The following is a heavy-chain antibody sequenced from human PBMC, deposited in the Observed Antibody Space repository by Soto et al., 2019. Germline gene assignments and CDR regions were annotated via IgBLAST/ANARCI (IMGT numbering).Heavy chain of an antibody. CDR2: ISYDGSNK. D-gene: IGHD2-15*01. V-gene: IGHV3-30-3*01. CDR1: GFTFSSYA. J-gene: IGHJ4*02. CDR3: ARVPSPSGRAHFDY. Sequence: QVQLVESGGGVVQPGRSLRLSCAASGFTFSSYAMHWVRQAPGKGLEWVAVISYDGSNKYYADSVKGRFTISRDNSKNTRYLQMNSLRAEDTAVYYCARVPSPSGRAHFDYWGQGTLVTVSS.